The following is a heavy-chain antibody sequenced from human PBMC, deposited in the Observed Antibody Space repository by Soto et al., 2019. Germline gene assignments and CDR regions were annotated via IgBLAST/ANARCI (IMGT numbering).Heavy chain of an antibody. CDR2: IIPILGIA. J-gene: IGHJ3*02. D-gene: IGHD3-22*01. CDR1: GGTFSSYT. Sequence: SVKVSCKASGGTFSSYTISWVRQAPGQGLEWMGRIIPILGIANYAQKFQGRVTITADKSTSTAYMELSSLRSEDTAVYYCARAGSYYDSSGYYLGAFDIWGQGTMVT. CDR3: ARAGSYYDSSGYYLGAFDI. V-gene: IGHV1-69*02.